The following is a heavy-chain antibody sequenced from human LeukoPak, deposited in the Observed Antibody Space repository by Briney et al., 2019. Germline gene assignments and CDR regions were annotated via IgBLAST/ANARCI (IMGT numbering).Heavy chain of an antibody. CDR3: ARAGVVVITTYDY. Sequence: GGSLRLSCAASGFTFDDYGMTWVRQAPGKGLEWVSTINWNGGSTTYADSVKGRFTISRDNAKNSLYLQMNSLRAEDTALYYCARAGVVVITTYDYWGQGALVTVSP. D-gene: IGHD3-22*01. J-gene: IGHJ4*02. CDR1: GFTFDDYG. CDR2: INWNGGST. V-gene: IGHV3-20*04.